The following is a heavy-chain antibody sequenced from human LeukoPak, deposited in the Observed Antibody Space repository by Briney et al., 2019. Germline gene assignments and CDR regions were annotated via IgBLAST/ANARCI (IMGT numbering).Heavy chain of an antibody. D-gene: IGHD2-15*01. CDR1: GYTLTGYY. V-gene: IGHV1-2*02. CDR3: ARAEYCSGGSCYALDY. J-gene: IGHJ4*02. CDR2: IDPNSGGT. Sequence: ASVKVSCKASGYTLTGYYMHWVRQAPGQGLEWMGWIDPNSGGTNYAQKFQGRVTLTRDTSISTAYMELSRLRSDDTAVYFCARAEYCSGGSCYALDYWGQGTLVTVSS.